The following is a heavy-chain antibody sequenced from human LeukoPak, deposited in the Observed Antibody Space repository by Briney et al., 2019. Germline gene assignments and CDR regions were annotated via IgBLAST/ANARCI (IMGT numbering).Heavy chain of an antibody. CDR3: ARDLGQYYDTSDNWFDP. CDR1: GFTFSSNG. D-gene: IGHD3-22*01. Sequence: GGSLRLSCAASGFTFSSNGMSWVRQAPGKGLEWVSAISGSGGSTYYADSVKGRFTISRNNSKNTLNLQMNSLRAEDTAVYYCARDLGQYYDTSDNWFDPWGQGTLVTVSS. J-gene: IGHJ5*02. CDR2: ISGSGGST. V-gene: IGHV3-23*01.